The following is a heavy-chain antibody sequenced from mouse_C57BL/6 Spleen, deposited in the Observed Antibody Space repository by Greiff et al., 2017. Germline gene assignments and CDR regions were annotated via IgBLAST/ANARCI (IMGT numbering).Heavy chain of an antibody. CDR1: GFTFTDYY. CDR3: ARYRTTVGNYFDY. V-gene: IGHV7-3*01. CDR2: IRNKANGYTT. Sequence: EVMLVESGGGLVQPGGSLSLSCAASGFTFTDYYMSWVRQPPGKALEWLGFIRNKANGYTTEYSASVNGRFTISRDNSQSILYLQMNALRAEDSATYYCARYRTTVGNYFDYWGQGTTLTVSS. J-gene: IGHJ2*01. D-gene: IGHD1-1*01.